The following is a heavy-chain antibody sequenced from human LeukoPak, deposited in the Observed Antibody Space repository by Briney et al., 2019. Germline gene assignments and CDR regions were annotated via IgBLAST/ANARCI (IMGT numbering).Heavy chain of an antibody. V-gene: IGHV4-59*01. Sequence: PSETLSLTCTVSGGSISSYYWSWIRQPPGKGLEWIGYIYYSGSTNYNPSLKSRVTISVDTSKNQFSLKLSSVTAADTAVYYCATLYSNYEDYYYYYMDVWGKGTTVTVSS. CDR3: ATLYSNYEDYYYYYMDV. CDR2: IYYSGST. D-gene: IGHD4-11*01. J-gene: IGHJ6*03. CDR1: GGSISSYY.